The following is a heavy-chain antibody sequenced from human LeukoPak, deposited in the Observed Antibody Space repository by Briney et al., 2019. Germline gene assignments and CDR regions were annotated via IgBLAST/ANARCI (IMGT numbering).Heavy chain of an antibody. J-gene: IGHJ4*02. V-gene: IGHV3-7*01. Sequence: GGSLRLSCAVSGFTFRTYWMSWVRQAPGKGLEWVANIKEDGSEQYYVNSLKGRFTISRDNVKNSLYLQMNSLRVEDSAVHYCARDSFETDIDYWGQGTLVTVSS. CDR3: ARDSFETDIDY. CDR1: GFTFRTYW. CDR2: IKEDGSEQ. D-gene: IGHD1-14*01.